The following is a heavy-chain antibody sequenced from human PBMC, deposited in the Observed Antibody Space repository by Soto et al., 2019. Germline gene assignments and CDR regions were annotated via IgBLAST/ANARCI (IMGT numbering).Heavy chain of an antibody. CDR1: GYTFTGYS. V-gene: IGHV1-2*02. CDR2: IIPETGGT. CDR3: ARKRYQVIAYGMDV. J-gene: IGHJ6*02. Sequence: ASVKVSCKASGYTFTGYSIHWVREAPGQGLEWMGWIIPETGGTSYAQKFQGRVTMSTDTSINTAYMELSRLRFDDAAVYFCARKRYQVIAYGMDVWGQGTTVTVSS. D-gene: IGHD2-2*01.